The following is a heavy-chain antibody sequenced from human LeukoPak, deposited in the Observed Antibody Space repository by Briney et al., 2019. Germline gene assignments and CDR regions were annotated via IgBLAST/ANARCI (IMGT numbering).Heavy chain of an antibody. J-gene: IGHJ4*02. CDR3: ARDRGTMIVRH. CDR1: GGSFSGYY. Sequence: SETLSLTCAVYGGSFSGYYWSWIRQPPGKGLEWIGEINHSGSTNYNPSLKSRVTISVDTSKNQFSLKLSSVTAADTAVYYCARDRGTMIVRHWGQGTLVTVSS. V-gene: IGHV4-34*01. D-gene: IGHD3-22*01. CDR2: INHSGST.